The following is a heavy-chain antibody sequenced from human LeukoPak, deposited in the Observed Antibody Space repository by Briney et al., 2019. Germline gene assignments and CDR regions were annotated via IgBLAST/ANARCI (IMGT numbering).Heavy chain of an antibody. Sequence: ASVKVSCKASGYTFTGYYMHWVRQAPGQGLKWMGWINPNSGGTNYAQKFQGRVTMTRDTSISTAYMELSRLRSDDTAVYYCARPPFPWELNLLDYWGQGTLVTVSS. J-gene: IGHJ4*02. D-gene: IGHD1-26*01. CDR2: INPNSGGT. CDR1: GYTFTGYY. V-gene: IGHV1-2*02. CDR3: ARPPFPWELNLLDY.